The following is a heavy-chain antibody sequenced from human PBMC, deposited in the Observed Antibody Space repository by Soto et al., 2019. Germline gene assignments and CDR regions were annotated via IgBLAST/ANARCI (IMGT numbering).Heavy chain of an antibody. CDR2: IYAGGNT. D-gene: IGHD1-26*01. V-gene: IGHV3-66*01. CDR1: GFTVITNY. Sequence: EVQMVESGGGLVQPGGSLRLSCAVSGFTVITNYISWVRQAPGKGLEWVSDIYAGGNTYYADSVKGRFAISRDNSKNTLYLEMNSLRAEDTDVYYCARKKSIVGATGYFDYWGQGTLVSVSS. CDR3: ARKKSIVGATGYFDY. J-gene: IGHJ4*02.